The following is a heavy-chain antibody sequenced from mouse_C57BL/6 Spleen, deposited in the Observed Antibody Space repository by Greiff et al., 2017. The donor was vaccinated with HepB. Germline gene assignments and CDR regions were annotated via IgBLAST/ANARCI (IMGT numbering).Heavy chain of an antibody. V-gene: IGHV1-64*01. D-gene: IGHD6-1*01. Sequence: QVQLQQPGAELVKPGASVKLSCKASGYTFTSYWMHWVKQRPGQGLEWIGMIHPNSGSTNYNEKFKSKATLTVDKSSSTAYMQLSSLTSEDSAVYYCASATGVNYYAMDYWGQGTSVTVSS. J-gene: IGHJ4*01. CDR3: ASATGVNYYAMDY. CDR1: GYTFTSYW. CDR2: IHPNSGST.